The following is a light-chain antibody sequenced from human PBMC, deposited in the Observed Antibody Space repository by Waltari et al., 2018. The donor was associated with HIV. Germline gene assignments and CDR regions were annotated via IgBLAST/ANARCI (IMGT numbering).Light chain of an antibody. J-gene: IGLJ2*01. V-gene: IGLV3-1*01. CDR3: QAWDTDTVV. CDR1: KLGDRF. Sequence: SSDLTQPPPVPASPGQTPNINSSGGKLGDRFVSWYIQKTGQSPVLVMFEDSTRPSGTPERFSGSNSGTTATLTISGTLAMDEADYYCQAWDTDTVVFGGGTKLTVL. CDR2: EDS.